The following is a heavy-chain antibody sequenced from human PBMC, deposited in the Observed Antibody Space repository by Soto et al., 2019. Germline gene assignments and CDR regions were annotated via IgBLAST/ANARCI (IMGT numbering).Heavy chain of an antibody. CDR2: INSDGSHT. J-gene: IGHJ5*01. CDR3: AKAGDYGDYAGENWFDS. V-gene: IGHV3-74*01. CDR1: GFTFFAYW. Sequence: EVQLVESGGGLVQPGGSLRLSCAASGFTFFAYWIHWVRQVPGKGLVWVSRINSDGSHTSYADSVRGRFTISRDNSKNTVYLQMNSLTAEDTAVYYCAKAGDYGDYAGENWFDSWGQGSLGTVSS. D-gene: IGHD4-17*01.